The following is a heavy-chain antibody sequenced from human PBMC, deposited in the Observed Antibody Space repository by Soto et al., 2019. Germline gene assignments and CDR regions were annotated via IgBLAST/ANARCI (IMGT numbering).Heavy chain of an antibody. CDR3: ARVGTSDNYYDYFDY. CDR2: INTLNSNT. D-gene: IGHD3-10*01. CDR1: GYTFINYA. V-gene: IGHV1-3*04. Sequence: QVQLVQSGAEVKKPGASVKVSCKASGYTFINYAINWVRQAPGQRLEWMGWINTLNSNTRYSQKFQDRVTITRDTSASTVYMEMSGLRSEDTSVYYCARVGTSDNYYDYFDYWGQGTLVAVSS. J-gene: IGHJ4*02.